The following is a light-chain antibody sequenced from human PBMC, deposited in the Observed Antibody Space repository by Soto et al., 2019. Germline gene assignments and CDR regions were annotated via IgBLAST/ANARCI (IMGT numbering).Light chain of an antibody. V-gene: IGKV3-20*01. Sequence: EVVLTQSPGTLSLSPGERASLSCRASQSVSSSNLAWYQHKPGQAPRLLIYGASRRATGIPDRFRGSGSGTDFTLTISTLEPEDFAVHYCQQYGTSQGAFGGGTKVEIK. CDR1: QSVSSSN. CDR2: GAS. CDR3: QQYGTSQGA. J-gene: IGKJ4*01.